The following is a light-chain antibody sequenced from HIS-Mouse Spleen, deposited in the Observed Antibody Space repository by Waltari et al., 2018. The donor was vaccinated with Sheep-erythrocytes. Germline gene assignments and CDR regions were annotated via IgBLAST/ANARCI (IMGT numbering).Light chain of an antibody. CDR2: DVS. J-gene: IGLJ1*01. V-gene: IGLV2-11*01. Sequence: QSALTQPRSVSGSPGQSVTIPCTGTSSDVGGYNYVPWYQPHPGKAPKPMIYDVSKRPSGVPDRVSGSKSGNTASLTISGLQAEDEADYYCCSYAGSYTYVFGTGTKVTVL. CDR1: SSDVGGYNY. CDR3: CSYAGSYTYV.